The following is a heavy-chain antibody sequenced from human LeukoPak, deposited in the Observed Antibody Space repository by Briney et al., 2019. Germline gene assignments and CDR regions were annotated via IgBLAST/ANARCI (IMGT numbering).Heavy chain of an antibody. Sequence: GGSLRLSCAASGFTVSSNYMSWVRQAPGKGLEWVSVIYSGGSTYYADSVKGRFTISRDNSKNTLYLQMNSLRAEDTAVYYCVLVVAKTLFDYWGQGTLVTVSS. CDR1: GFTVSSNY. D-gene: IGHD3-22*01. CDR3: VLVVAKTLFDY. J-gene: IGHJ4*02. CDR2: IYSGGST. V-gene: IGHV3-53*05.